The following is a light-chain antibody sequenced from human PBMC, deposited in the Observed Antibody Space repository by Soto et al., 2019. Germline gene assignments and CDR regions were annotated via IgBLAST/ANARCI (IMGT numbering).Light chain of an antibody. V-gene: IGKV3-15*01. Sequence: EIVMTQSPATLSVSPGERVTLSCRASQSVRTNLAWYQQKPGQAPRLLIYYASTRATGIPARFSGSGSGTQFTLTISSLHSEDSAVYYCQQYSDWPPLTFGGGTKVAIK. CDR1: QSVRTN. CDR3: QQYSDWPPLT. J-gene: IGKJ4*01. CDR2: YAS.